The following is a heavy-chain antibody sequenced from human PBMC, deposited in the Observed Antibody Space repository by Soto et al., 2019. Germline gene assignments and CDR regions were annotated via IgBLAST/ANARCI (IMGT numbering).Heavy chain of an antibody. D-gene: IGHD5-18*01. V-gene: IGHV3-23*01. CDR2: VSASGSNT. Sequence: EVQLLESGGGLVQPGGSLRLSCAASGITFNNFALSWVRQAPGKGMEWVSGVSASGSNTHYADSVKGRFAISRDNSKNTLHRQMNGLRVDDTAVYYCAKEAGGGTAMRTSSFDYWGQGPLVTVS. CDR1: GITFNNFA. CDR3: AKEAGGGTAMRTSSFDY. J-gene: IGHJ4*02.